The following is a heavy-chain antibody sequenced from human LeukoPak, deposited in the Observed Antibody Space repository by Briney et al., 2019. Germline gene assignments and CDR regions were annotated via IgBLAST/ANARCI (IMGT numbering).Heavy chain of an antibody. CDR1: GFTFSSYA. J-gene: IGHJ4*02. V-gene: IGHV3-30-3*01. CDR3: ASEGGRY. Sequence: PGRSLRLSCAASGFTFSSYAMHWVRQAPGKGLEWVAVISYDGSNKYYAGSVKGRFTISRDNSKNTLYLQMNSLRAEDTAVYYCASEGGRYWGQGTLVTVSS. CDR2: ISYDGSNK. D-gene: IGHD3-16*01.